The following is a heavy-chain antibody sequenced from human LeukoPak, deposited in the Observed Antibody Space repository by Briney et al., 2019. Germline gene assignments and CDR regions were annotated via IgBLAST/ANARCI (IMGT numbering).Heavy chain of an antibody. J-gene: IGHJ6*02. CDR3: ARREGGYGMDV. Sequence: SETLSLTCAVYGGSFSGYYWSWIRQPPGKGLERIGEINHSGSTNYNPSLKSRVTISVDTSKNQFSLKLSSVTAADTAVYYCARREGGYGMDVWGQGTTVTVSS. CDR2: INHSGST. CDR1: GGSFSGYY. D-gene: IGHD3-16*01. V-gene: IGHV4-34*01.